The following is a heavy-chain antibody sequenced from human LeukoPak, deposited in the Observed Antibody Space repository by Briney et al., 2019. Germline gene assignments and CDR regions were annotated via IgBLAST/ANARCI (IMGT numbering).Heavy chain of an antibody. V-gene: IGHV1-2*02. J-gene: IGHJ4*02. CDR3: ARDPYEVYFDY. D-gene: IGHD2-21*01. Sequence: ASVKVSCKASGYTFSAYYMHWVRQAPGQGLEWLGWINPNSGGTNYAQKFQGRVTMTRDTSISTVYMELSRLRSDDTAVYFCARDPYEVYFDYWGQGTLVTVSS. CDR1: GYTFSAYY. CDR2: INPNSGGT.